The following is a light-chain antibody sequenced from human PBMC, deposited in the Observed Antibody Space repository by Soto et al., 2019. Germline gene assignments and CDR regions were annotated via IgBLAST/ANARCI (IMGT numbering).Light chain of an antibody. CDR3: QQSYTTPRT. J-gene: IGKJ1*01. CDR1: QSIDRH. V-gene: IGKV1-39*01. CDR2: GAS. Sequence: VPITQCRSSVYASAGHRVTITCRASQSIDRHLNWYQQKPGKAPKLLIYGASSLQGGVPSRFSGSGSETDFALTITALQPEDFATYYCQQSYTTPRTFGQGTKVDIK.